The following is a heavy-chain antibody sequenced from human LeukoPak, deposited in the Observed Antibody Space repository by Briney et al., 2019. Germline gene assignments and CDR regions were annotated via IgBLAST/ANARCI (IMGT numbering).Heavy chain of an antibody. CDR3: ASGRILEWLSFDY. V-gene: IGHV4-59*01. CDR1: GGSFSSYY. D-gene: IGHD3-3*01. J-gene: IGHJ4*02. Sequence: SETLSLTCAVYGGSFSSYYWSWIRQPPGKGLEWIGYIYYSGSTNYNPSLKSRVTISVDTSKNQFSLKLSSVTAADTAVYYCASGRILEWLSFDYWGQGTLVTVSS. CDR2: IYYSGST.